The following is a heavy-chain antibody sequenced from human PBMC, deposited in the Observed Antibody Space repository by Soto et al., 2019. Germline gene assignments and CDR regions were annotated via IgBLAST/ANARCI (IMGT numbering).Heavy chain of an antibody. V-gene: IGHV3-72*01. CDR1: GFTFSDHY. CDR2: IRNKAKGYST. D-gene: IGHD2-8*01. Sequence: GGSLRLSCAASGFTFSDHYIDWVRQAPGKGLEWVGRIRNKAKGYSTDHAASVKGRFTMSRDDSKNSVYLQLDSLKTDDTAIYYCLIVPTTVNAFDVWGQGTMVTVSS. J-gene: IGHJ3*01. CDR3: LIVPTTVNAFDV.